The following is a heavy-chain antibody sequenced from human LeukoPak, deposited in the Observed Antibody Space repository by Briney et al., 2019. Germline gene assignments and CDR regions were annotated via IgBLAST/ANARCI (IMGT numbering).Heavy chain of an antibody. D-gene: IGHD1-26*01. CDR1: GGTFSSYA. CDR3: AVHRYSGSYDEDY. V-gene: IGHV1-69*04. CDR2: IIPILGIA. Sequence: GASVKVSCKASGGTFSSYAIIWVRQAPGQGLEWMGRIIPILGIANYAQKFQGRVTITADKSTSTAYMELSSLRSEDTAVYYCAVHRYSGSYDEDYWGQGTLVTVSS. J-gene: IGHJ4*02.